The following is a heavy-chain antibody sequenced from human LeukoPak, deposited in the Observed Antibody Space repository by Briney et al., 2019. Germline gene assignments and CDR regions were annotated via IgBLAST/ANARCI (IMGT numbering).Heavy chain of an antibody. J-gene: IGHJ3*01. V-gene: IGHV4-34*01. CDR1: GGSFSGYY. Sequence: SETLSLTCAVYGGSFSGYYWSWVRQPPGKGLEWIGEVDIDAHTSSNPSLKSRVTISADSSKNQFTLTLRSLTAADPALYYCVRQIGACAFDSWGQGTSVTVSS. CDR3: VRQIGACAFDS. D-gene: IGHD3-3*01. CDR2: VDIDAHT.